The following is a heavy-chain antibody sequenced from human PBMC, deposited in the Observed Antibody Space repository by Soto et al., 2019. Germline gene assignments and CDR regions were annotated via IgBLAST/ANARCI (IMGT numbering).Heavy chain of an antibody. J-gene: IGHJ4*02. Sequence: SETLSLTCTVSGCSISSGGYYWSWIRQHPGKGLEWIGYIYYSGSTYYNPSLKSRVTISVDTSKNQFSLKLSSVTAADTAVYYCASVGITIFGVVPNYWGQGTLVTVSS. D-gene: IGHD3-3*01. CDR1: GCSISSGGYY. CDR2: IYYSGST. V-gene: IGHV4-31*03. CDR3: ASVGITIFGVVPNY.